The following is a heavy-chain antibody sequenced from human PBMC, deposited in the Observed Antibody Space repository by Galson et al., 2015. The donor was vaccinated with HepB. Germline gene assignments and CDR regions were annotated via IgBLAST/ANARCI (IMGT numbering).Heavy chain of an antibody. D-gene: IGHD2-2*02. V-gene: IGHV1-69*13. CDR3: ARAGVPAAILSLGTTGDYYYYYMDV. Sequence: SVKVSCKASGGTFSSYAISWVRQAPGQGLEWMGGIIPIFGTANYAQKFQGRVTITADESTSTAYMELSSLRSEDTAVYYCARAGVPAAILSLGTTGDYYYYYMDVWGKGTTVTVSS. CDR1: GGTFSSYA. CDR2: IIPIFGTA. J-gene: IGHJ6*03.